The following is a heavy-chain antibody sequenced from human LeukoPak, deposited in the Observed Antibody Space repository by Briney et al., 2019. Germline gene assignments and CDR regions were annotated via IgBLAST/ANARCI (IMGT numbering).Heavy chain of an antibody. CDR1: GGSISSYY. CDR2: IYYSGST. J-gene: IGHJ4*02. Sequence: SETLSLTCTVSGGSISSYYWSWIRQPPGKGLEWIGYIYYSGSTNYNPSLKSRVTISVDTSKNQFSLKLSSVTAADTAVYYCARDRGAIRYWGQGTLVTVSS. CDR3: ARDRGAIRY. D-gene: IGHD2-2*02. V-gene: IGHV4-59*01.